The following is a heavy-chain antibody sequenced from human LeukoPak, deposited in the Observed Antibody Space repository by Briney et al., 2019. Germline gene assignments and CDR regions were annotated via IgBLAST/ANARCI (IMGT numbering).Heavy chain of an antibody. CDR1: GDSISSGSFY. CDR3: ARGRRWLLGYWYFDL. J-gene: IGHJ2*01. Sequence: TSETLSLTCTVSGDSISSGSFYWSWIRQPPGKGLEWIGEINHSGGTNYNPSLKSRVTISVDTSKNQFSLKLSSVTAADTAVYYCARGRRWLLGYWYFDLWGRGTLVTVSS. V-gene: IGHV4-39*07. CDR2: INHSGGT. D-gene: IGHD5-24*01.